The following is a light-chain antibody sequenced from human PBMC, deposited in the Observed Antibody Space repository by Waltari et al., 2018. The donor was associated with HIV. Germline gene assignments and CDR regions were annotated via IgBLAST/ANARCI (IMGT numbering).Light chain of an antibody. CDR2: GAS. J-gene: IGKJ2*01. Sequence: ISLTQSPSFSASVGDRVTINCQSSRDVSTYMAWYQQKSGAAPKLLVYGASFLEDGVPSRFSGSGSETDFALTIGCLQSEDFATYFCQQYSVFPFTFGQGTEVQIK. CDR1: RDVSTY. V-gene: IGKV1D-8*01. CDR3: QQYSVFPFT.